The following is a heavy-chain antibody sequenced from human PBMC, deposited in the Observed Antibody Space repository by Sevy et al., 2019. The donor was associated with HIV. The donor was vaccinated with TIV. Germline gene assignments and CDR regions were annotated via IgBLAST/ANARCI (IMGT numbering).Heavy chain of an antibody. Sequence: SETLSLTCTVSGGSISSSSYYWGWIRQPPGKGLEWIGCLCYGGSTYSNPSLKSRVTMSVDTSRNQFSLTLSSVTAADPAVYYCARRLPQSIGWSFDYWGQGTLVTVSS. J-gene: IGHJ4*02. CDR2: LCYGGST. D-gene: IGHD6-19*01. CDR3: ARRLPQSIGWSFDY. CDR1: GGSISSSSYY. V-gene: IGHV4-39*01.